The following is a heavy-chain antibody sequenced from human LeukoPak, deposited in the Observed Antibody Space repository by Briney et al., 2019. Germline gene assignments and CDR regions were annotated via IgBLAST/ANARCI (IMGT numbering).Heavy chain of an antibody. D-gene: IGHD1-7*01. Sequence: GGSLRLSCAASGFTFSNYWMSWVRQAPGKGLEWVANIKQDGSEKYYVDSVKGRFTISRDNSKNTVYLQMNSLRAEDTAIYYCAKMNPRSSWNYLGLDWFDPWGQGTLVTVSS. V-gene: IGHV3-7*03. CDR2: IKQDGSEK. J-gene: IGHJ5*02. CDR1: GFTFSNYW. CDR3: AKMNPRSSWNYLGLDWFDP.